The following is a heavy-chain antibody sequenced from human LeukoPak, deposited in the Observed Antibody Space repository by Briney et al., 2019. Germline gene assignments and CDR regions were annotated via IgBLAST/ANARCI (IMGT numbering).Heavy chain of an antibody. Sequence: SETLSLTCTVSGGSISSSSYYWGWIRQPPGKGLEWIGSIYYSGSTYYNPSLKSRVTISVGTSKNQFSLKLSSVTAADTAVYYCARQGGPSGTYYWFDPWGQGTLVTVSS. CDR3: ARQGGPSGTYYWFDP. CDR2: IYYSGST. J-gene: IGHJ5*02. CDR1: GGSISSSSYY. V-gene: IGHV4-39*07. D-gene: IGHD1-26*01.